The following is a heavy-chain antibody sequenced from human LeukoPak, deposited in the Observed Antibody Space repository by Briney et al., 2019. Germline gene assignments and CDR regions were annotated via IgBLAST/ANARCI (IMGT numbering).Heavy chain of an antibody. J-gene: IGHJ5*02. CDR2: LYWNGAK. CDR3: AHRPRPSSYLDNWFDA. V-gene: IGHV2-5*01. Sequence: SRPRLVTPNQMLTLTCSFSGFSPTTRGVGVHWIRQPPGKALVRLAALYWNGAKRYSPPLQCRLPSTKDTSKSHVVLTMTNMDPADTATYYCAHRPRPSSYLDNWFDARGQGTLVAVSS. CDR1: GFSPTTRGVG. D-gene: IGHD6-6*01.